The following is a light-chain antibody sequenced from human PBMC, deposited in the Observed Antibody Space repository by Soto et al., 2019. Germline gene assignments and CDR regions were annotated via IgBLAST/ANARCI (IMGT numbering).Light chain of an antibody. CDR2: AAT. V-gene: IGKV1-39*01. J-gene: IGKJ1*01. CDR1: QSISFY. CDR3: QQSYSIPHT. Sequence: DIQMTQSPSSGSASIRRLVTLTCRAGQSISFYLNWYQQKPGKAPRLLIYAATTLQSGVPLRFSGGGSGAVFTLTVSSPQPEDFATYYCQQSYSIPHTFGQGTKVDIK.